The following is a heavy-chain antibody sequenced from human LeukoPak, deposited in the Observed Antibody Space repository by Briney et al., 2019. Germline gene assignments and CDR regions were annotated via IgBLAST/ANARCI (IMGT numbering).Heavy chain of an antibody. CDR2: IYYSGST. J-gene: IGHJ4*02. CDR1: GGSISSSSYY. CDR3: ARRTVFWSDSFDY. V-gene: IGHV4-39*07. D-gene: IGHD3-3*01. Sequence: SETLSLTCTVSGGSISSSSYYWGWIRQPPGKGLEWIGSIYYSGSTYYNPSLKSRVTISVDTSKNQFSLKLSSVTAADTAVYYCARRTVFWSDSFDYWGQGTLVTVSS.